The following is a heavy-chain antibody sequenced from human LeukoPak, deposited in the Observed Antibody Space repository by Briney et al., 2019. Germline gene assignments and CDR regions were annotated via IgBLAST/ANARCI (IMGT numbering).Heavy chain of an antibody. CDR3: ARGPIMGGDDY. Sequence: AGGSLRLSCAASGFTVSSNYMSWVRQAPGKGLEWVSVIYSGGSTYYADSVKGRFTISRDNSKNTLYLRMNSLRAEDTAVYYCARGPIMGGDDYWGQGTLVTVSS. CDR1: GFTVSSNY. J-gene: IGHJ4*02. V-gene: IGHV3-53*01. D-gene: IGHD1-26*01. CDR2: IYSGGST.